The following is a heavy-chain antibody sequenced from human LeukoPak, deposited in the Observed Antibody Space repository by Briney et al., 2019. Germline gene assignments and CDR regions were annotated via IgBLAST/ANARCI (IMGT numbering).Heavy chain of an antibody. D-gene: IGHD3-10*01. CDR2: ISYDGSNK. CDR3: AGGGYGSGILG. Sequence: GGSLRLSCAASGFTFNSYATHWVRRAPRKGLEWVAVISYDGSNKYYADSEKGRFTISRDIPKNTLYLQMNSQRAEDTAVYHCAGGGYGSGILGWGQGTLVTVSS. J-gene: IGHJ4*02. V-gene: IGHV3-30*04. CDR1: GFTFNSYA.